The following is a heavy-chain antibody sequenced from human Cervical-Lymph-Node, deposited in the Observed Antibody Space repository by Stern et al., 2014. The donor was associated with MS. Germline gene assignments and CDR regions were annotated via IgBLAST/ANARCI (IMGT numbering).Heavy chain of an antibody. V-gene: IGHV2-5*02. J-gene: IGHJ4*02. CDR1: GLSLSTSGVG. CDR2: IYWDDDK. CDR3: AHVASSLPARPFDY. D-gene: IGHD6-6*01. Sequence: VTLKESGPTVVKPTQTLTLTCTFSGLSLSTSGVGVGWIRQPPGKALEWLGLIYWDDDKRYRPSLKNRLTITKDTSKNQVVLTMANVDPVDTATYYCAHVASSLPARPFDYWGQGTLVTVSS.